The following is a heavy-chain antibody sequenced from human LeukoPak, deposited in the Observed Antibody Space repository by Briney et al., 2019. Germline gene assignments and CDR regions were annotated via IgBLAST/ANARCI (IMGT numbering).Heavy chain of an antibody. CDR2: IYHSGST. J-gene: IGHJ3*02. D-gene: IGHD3-22*01. CDR3: ARGNYDSSGYRQADAFDI. CDR1: GGSISSGGYS. Sequence: SQTLSLTCAVSGGSISSGGYSWSWIRQPPGKGLEWIGYIYHSGSTYYNPSLKSRVTISVERSKNQFSLKLSSVTAADTAVYYCARGNYDSSGYRQADAFDIWGQGTMVTVSS. V-gene: IGHV4-30-2*01.